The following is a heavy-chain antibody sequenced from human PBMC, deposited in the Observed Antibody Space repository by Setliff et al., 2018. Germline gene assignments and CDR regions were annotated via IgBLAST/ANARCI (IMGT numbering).Heavy chain of an antibody. CDR2: IRHDGNNK. D-gene: IGHD3-9*01. J-gene: IGHJ4*02. CDR3: AKEMMEVMMTGLEF. V-gene: IGHV3-30*02. CDR1: GFTFPNHG. Sequence: QPGGSLRLSCAASGFTFPNHGMHWVRQAPGKGLEWVTFIRHDGNNKYYRDSVRGRFAISRDNSKNTVYLRMSNLRPDDTAVYYCAKEMMEVMMTGLEFWGQGTMVTVSS.